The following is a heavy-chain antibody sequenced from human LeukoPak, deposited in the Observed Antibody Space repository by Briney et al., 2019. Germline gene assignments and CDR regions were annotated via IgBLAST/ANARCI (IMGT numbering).Heavy chain of an antibody. D-gene: IGHD2-15*01. V-gene: IGHV3-7*01. CDR3: ARDKYCSNSYCPASWFDP. CDR2: IKQDGSEK. CDR1: GFTFSSYW. J-gene: IGHJ5*02. Sequence: GGSLRLSCAASGFTFSSYWMSWVRQAPGKGLEWVANIKQDGSEKHYVDSVKGRFTISRDNTENSLHLQMNSLRVEDMAVYYCARDKYCSNSYCPASWFDPWGQGTLVTVSS.